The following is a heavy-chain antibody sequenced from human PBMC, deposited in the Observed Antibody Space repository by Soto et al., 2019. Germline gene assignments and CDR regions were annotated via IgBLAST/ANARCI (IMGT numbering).Heavy chain of an antibody. D-gene: IGHD1-26*01. CDR3: AKDKSGSYLASFAD. CDR1: GFTFSSYG. Sequence: GEYLRLSCSASGFTFSSYGMHWVRQAPGKGLEWVAVISYDGSNKYYADSVKGRFTISRDNSKNTLYLQMNGLRAEDTAVYYCAKDKSGSYLASFADWGQGTRVTVSS. CDR2: ISYDGSNK. J-gene: IGHJ4*02. V-gene: IGHV3-30*18.